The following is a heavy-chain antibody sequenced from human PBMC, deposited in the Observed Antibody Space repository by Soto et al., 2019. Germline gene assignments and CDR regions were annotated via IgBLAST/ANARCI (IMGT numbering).Heavy chain of an antibody. J-gene: IGHJ3*02. CDR2: IWYDGSNK. V-gene: IGHV3-33*01. D-gene: IGHD5-12*01. Sequence: QVQLVESGGGVVQPGRSLRLSCAASGFTFSSYGMHWVRQAPGKGLEWVAVIWYDGSNKYYADSVKGRFTISRDNSKNPLYLQMNSLRVEDTAVYYCARDRRDGYNNDAFDIWGQGTMVTVSS. CDR1: GFTFSSYG. CDR3: ARDRRDGYNNDAFDI.